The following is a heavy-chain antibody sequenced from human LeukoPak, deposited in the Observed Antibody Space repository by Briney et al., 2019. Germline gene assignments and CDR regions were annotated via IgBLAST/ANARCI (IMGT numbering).Heavy chain of an antibody. CDR1: GYTFTGYY. D-gene: IGHD2-15*01. Sequence: ASVKFSCKASGYTFTGYYMHWVRQAPGQGLEWMGWINPNSGGTNYAQKFQGWVTMTRDTSISTAYVELGRLRSDDTAVYYCARSTEDNAFDIWGQGTMVTVSS. V-gene: IGHV1-2*04. CDR3: ARSTEDNAFDI. CDR2: INPNSGGT. J-gene: IGHJ3*02.